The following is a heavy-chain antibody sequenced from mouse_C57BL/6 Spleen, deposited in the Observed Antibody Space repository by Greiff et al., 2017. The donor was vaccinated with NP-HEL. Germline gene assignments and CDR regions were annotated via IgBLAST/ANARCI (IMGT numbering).Heavy chain of an antibody. V-gene: IGHV1-59*01. J-gene: IGHJ4*01. CDR3: ARRKDYAMDY. Sequence: VQLQQPGAELVRPGTSVKLSCKASGYTFTSYWMHWVKQRPGQGLEWIGVIDPSDSYTNYNQKFKGKATLTVDTSSSTAYMQLSSLTSEDSAVYYCARRKDYAMDYWGQGTSVTVSS. CDR2: IDPSDSYT. CDR1: GYTFTSYW.